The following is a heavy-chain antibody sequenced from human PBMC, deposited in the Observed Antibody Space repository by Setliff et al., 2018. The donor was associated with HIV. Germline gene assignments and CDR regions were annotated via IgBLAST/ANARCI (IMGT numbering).Heavy chain of an antibody. D-gene: IGHD6-19*01. J-gene: IGHJ4*02. CDR1: GYTFTGYY. V-gene: IGHV1-2*06. CDR3: ARGKYNSGWYDVHYYFDN. CDR2: INPNSGGT. Sequence: ASVKVSCKASGYTFTGYYMHWVRQAPGQGLEWMGRINPNSGGTNYAQKFQGRVTMTRDTSTSTAYMELRSLRSDDTAIYYCARGKYNSGWYDVHYYFDNWGQGTLVTVSS.